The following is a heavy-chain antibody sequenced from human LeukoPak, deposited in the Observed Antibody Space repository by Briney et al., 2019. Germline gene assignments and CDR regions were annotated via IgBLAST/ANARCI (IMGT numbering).Heavy chain of an antibody. CDR2: IYYSGRT. CDR3: ARYLTSIAAFDY. V-gene: IGHV4-39*07. Sequence: PSETLSLTCSVSGGSISDSSYYWGWIRQPPGKGLEWIGSIYYSGRTYYNPSLKSRVIISVDTSNNQFSLKLSSVTAADTAVYYCARYLTSIAAFDYWGQGTLVTVSS. D-gene: IGHD6-6*01. J-gene: IGHJ4*02. CDR1: GGSISDSSYY.